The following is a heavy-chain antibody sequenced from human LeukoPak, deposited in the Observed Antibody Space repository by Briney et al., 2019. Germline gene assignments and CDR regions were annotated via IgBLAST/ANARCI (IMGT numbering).Heavy chain of an antibody. CDR1: VFTFSHAW. CDR2: IKSTTDGGTT. V-gene: IGHV3-15*01. Sequence: GGSLRLSCAASVFTFSHAWMNWVRQAPGKGLEWVGRIKSTTDGGTTDYAAPVKGRFTISREDSENTLFLQMNSLKIEDTAVYYWTTSPYCRGLHYYYYSYMDVWGKGTTVTVSS. CDR3: TTSPYCRGLHYYYYSYMDV. J-gene: IGHJ6*03. D-gene: IGHD2-15*01.